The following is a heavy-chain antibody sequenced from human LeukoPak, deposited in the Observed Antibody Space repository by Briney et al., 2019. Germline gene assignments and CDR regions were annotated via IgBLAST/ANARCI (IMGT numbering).Heavy chain of an antibody. CDR3: AKDGGYQLHLDY. CDR1: GFSFSDYG. CDR2: IPYDGSDK. D-gene: IGHD2-2*01. V-gene: IGHV3-30*18. Sequence: PGRSLRLSCTASGFSFSDYGMHWVRQAPGKGLEWVAIIPYDGSDKYYADFVKGRFTISRDISKNTLYLQLNSLRAEDTAIYYCAKDGGYQLHLDYWGQGTLVTVSS. J-gene: IGHJ4*02.